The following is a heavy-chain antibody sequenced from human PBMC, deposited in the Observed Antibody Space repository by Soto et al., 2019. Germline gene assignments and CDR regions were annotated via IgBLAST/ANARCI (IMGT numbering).Heavy chain of an antibody. CDR2: IYYSGRT. J-gene: IGHJ4*02. CDR3: ATLDYYDATDYFES. Sequence: SDTLSLTCTVSGASISDYNWSWIRQPPGRGLEWIGYIYYSGRTNYNPSLKSRVTISLDTSKNWISLNLRSVTAADTAVYYCATLDYYDATDYFESWGQGTLVTVPQ. V-gene: IGHV4-59*01. CDR1: GASISDYN. D-gene: IGHD3-22*01.